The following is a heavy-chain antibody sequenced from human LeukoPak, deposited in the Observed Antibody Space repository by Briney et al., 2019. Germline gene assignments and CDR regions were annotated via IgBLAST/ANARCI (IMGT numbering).Heavy chain of an antibody. V-gene: IGHV3-21*01. CDR3: ARDLDSSGWAF. D-gene: IGHD6-25*01. J-gene: IGHJ4*02. Sequence: SVKGRFTISRDNAKNSLYLQMHSLRAEDTAVYYCARDLDSSGWAFGGQGTLVTVSS.